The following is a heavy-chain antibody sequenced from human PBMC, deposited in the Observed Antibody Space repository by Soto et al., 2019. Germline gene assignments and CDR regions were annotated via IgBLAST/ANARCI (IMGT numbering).Heavy chain of an antibody. J-gene: IGHJ3*02. Sequence: GASVKVSCKASGGTFSSYAISWVRQAPGQGLEWMGGIIPIFGTANYAQKFQGRVTITADESTSTAYMELSSLRSEDTAVYYCEKGRITMIVVVSDAFDIWGQGTMVTVSS. CDR2: IIPIFGTA. D-gene: IGHD3-22*01. CDR1: GGTFSSYA. CDR3: EKGRITMIVVVSDAFDI. V-gene: IGHV1-69*13.